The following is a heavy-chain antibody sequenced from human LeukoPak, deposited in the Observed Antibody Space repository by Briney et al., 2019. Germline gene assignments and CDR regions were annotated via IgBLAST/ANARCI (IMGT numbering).Heavy chain of an antibody. J-gene: IGHJ4*02. D-gene: IGHD6-19*01. CDR3: AKGRGWYSPDY. V-gene: IGHV3-9*01. Sequence: PGGSLRLSCAASGFTFDDYAMHWVRQAPGKGLEWVSGIIWNRGVIGYADSVKGRFTISSDKGEKSLYLQMNNLRAEDTALYYCAKGRGWYSPDYWGQGTLVTVSS. CDR1: GFTFDDYA. CDR2: IIWNRGVI.